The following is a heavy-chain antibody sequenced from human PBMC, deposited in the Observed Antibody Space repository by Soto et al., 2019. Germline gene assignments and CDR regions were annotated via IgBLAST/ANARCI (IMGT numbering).Heavy chain of an antibody. Sequence: EVQVVESGGGLIQPGGSLRLSCAASGFTVSSNYMSWVRQAPGKGLEWVSVIYSGGSTYYADSVKGRFTISRDNSKNTLYLQMNSLRAEDTAVYYCARDRVDTAMVTGYFDYWGQGTLVTVSS. CDR3: ARDRVDTAMVTGYFDY. V-gene: IGHV3-53*01. J-gene: IGHJ4*02. CDR1: GFTVSSNY. D-gene: IGHD5-18*01. CDR2: IYSGGST.